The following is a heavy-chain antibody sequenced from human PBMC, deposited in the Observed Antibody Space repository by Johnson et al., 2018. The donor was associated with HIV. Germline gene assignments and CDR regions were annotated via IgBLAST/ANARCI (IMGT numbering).Heavy chain of an antibody. CDR3: ASREPYYYDSSGYLAFDI. J-gene: IGHJ3*02. Sequence: VQLVESGGGLIQPGGSLRLSCAASGFTVSNNYMTWVRQAPGKGLEWVSVIYSGGSTYYADSVKGRFIISRDNSKNTLYLQMNSLRAEDTAVYYCASREPYYYDSSGYLAFDIWGQGTMVTVSS. CDR1: GFTVSNNY. CDR2: IYSGGST. V-gene: IGHV3-53*01. D-gene: IGHD3-22*01.